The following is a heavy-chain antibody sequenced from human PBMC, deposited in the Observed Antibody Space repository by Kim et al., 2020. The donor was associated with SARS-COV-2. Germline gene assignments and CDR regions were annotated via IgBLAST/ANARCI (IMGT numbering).Heavy chain of an antibody. J-gene: IGHJ4*02. Sequence: GGSLRLSCAASGFTFSGYWMTWYRQSPGRGLEWVANMNHDGSGKYSGDTVQCRFTIARENAKNLLYLQMNSLGAEDTAEYYCARDDREATSDCWGQRTLVIVSS. CDR2: MNHDGSGK. V-gene: IGHV3-7*01. D-gene: IGHD5-12*01. CDR3: ARDDREATSDC. CDR1: GFTFSGYW.